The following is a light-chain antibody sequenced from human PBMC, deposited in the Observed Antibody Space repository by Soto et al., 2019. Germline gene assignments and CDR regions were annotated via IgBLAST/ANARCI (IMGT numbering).Light chain of an antibody. CDR1: QSFSSY. CDR2: DAP. V-gene: IGKV3-11*01. CDR3: QPRSNWPPLFT. J-gene: IGKJ3*01. Sequence: EIVLTQSPATLSLSPGERATLSCRASQSFSSYLAWYQQKPGQAPRLLIYDAPNRATGIPARFSGSGSGTDFSLTIRSLEPEDFAVSYCQPRSNWPPLFTFGPGTKVDIK.